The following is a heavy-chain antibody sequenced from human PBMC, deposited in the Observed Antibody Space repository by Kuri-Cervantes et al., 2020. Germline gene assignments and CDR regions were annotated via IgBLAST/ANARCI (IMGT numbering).Heavy chain of an antibody. D-gene: IGHD3-22*01. V-gene: IGHV3-48*02. Sequence: GGSLRLSCAASGFTFSSYWMSWVRQAPGKGLEWVSYISSSSSTIYYADSVKGRFTISRDNARNSLYLQMNSLRNEDTAVYYCARDPWLLLPYGMDVWGQGTTVTVSS. CDR3: ARDPWLLLPYGMDV. CDR1: GFTFSSYW. J-gene: IGHJ6*02. CDR2: ISSSSSTI.